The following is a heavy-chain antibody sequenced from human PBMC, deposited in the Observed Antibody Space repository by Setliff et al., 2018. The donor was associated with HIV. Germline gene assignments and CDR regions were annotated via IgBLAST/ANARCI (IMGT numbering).Heavy chain of an antibody. J-gene: IGHJ5*02. CDR2: IFASGGT. V-gene: IGHV4-4*09. CDR1: GGSISSYC. Sequence: SETLSLTCTVSGGSISSYCWNWIRQPPGKGLEWIGFIFASGGTKYNPSLKSRVTISVDTSKNQFSLKLASVTAADTAVYFCARRSDWFDPWGQGTLVTVSS. CDR3: ARRSDWFDP.